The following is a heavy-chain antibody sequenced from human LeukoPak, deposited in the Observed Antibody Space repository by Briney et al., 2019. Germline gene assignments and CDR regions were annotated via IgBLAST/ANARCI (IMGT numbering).Heavy chain of an antibody. CDR3: ASELATVTLNFDY. CDR1: GFTFSSYG. CDR2: ISYDGSNK. Sequence: GGSLRLSCAASGFTFSSYGMHWVRQAPGKGLEWVAVISYDGSNKYYAESVKGRFTISRDNSKNTLYLQMNSLRAEDTAVYYCASELATVTLNFDYWGQGTLVTVSS. D-gene: IGHD4-11*01. J-gene: IGHJ4*02. V-gene: IGHV3-30*19.